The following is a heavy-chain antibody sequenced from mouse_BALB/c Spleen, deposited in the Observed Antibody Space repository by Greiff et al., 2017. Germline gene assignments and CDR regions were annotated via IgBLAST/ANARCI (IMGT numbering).Heavy chain of an antibody. J-gene: IGHJ3*01. V-gene: IGHV1-5*01. Sequence: VQLQQSGTVLARPGASVKMSCKASGYTFTSYWMHWVKQRPGQGLEWIGAIYPGNSDTSYNQKFKGKAKLTAVTSTSTAYMELSSLTNEDSAVYYWTRERYGTAWFAYWGQGTLVTVSA. D-gene: IGHD2-10*02. CDR3: TRERYGTAWFAY. CDR1: GYTFTSYW. CDR2: IYPGNSDT.